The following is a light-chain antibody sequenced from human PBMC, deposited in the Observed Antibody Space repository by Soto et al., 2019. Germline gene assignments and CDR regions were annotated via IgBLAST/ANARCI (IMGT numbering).Light chain of an antibody. J-gene: IGKJ1*01. CDR1: QSVSSSY. Sequence: EIVLTQSPGTLSLSPGERATLSCRASQSVSSSYLAWYQQKPGQAPRLLIYAASSRATGIPDRFSGSGSGTDFTLTISRLEPEDFEVYYCQQYGSSSWTFGQGTTVEIK. CDR3: QQYGSSSWT. V-gene: IGKV3-20*01. CDR2: AAS.